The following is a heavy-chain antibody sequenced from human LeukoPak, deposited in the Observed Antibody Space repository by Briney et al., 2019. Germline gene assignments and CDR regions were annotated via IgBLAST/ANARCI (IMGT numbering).Heavy chain of an antibody. V-gene: IGHV3-7*01. CDR1: GFTFSRYW. CDR3: ARNGMIGGGTIIVVARGDGPDY. D-gene: IGHD3-22*01. Sequence: PGGSLRLSCVASGFTFSRYWMSWVRQAPGKGLEWVANIKEDGSEKYYVDSVKGRFTISRDNAKNSLYMQMNSLRVEDTAVYYCARNGMIGGGTIIVVARGDGPDYWGQGTLVTVSS. J-gene: IGHJ4*02. CDR2: IKEDGSEK.